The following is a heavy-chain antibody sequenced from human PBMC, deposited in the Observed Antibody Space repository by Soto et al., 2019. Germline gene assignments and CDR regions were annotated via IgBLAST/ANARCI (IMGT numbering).Heavy chain of an antibody. V-gene: IGHV4-34*01. J-gene: IGHJ4*02. CDR2: VYYTGST. D-gene: IGHD3-22*01. CDR3: ARLLYDSRGYYYFDY. CDR1: GGSFSGYY. Sequence: QVQLQQWGAGLLKPSETLSLTCAVYGGSFSGYYWGWIRQPPGKGLEWIGSVYYTGSTYDNPSLKSRITLSVDRSKSQFSLKLTSVTAADTAVYYCARLLYDSRGYYYFDYWGQGTLVTVSS.